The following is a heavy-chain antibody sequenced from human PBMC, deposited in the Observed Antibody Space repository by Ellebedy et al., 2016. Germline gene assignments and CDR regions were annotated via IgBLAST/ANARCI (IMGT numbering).Heavy chain of an antibody. V-gene: IGHV3-15*01. CDR2: IKSKTDCGAA. CDR1: GFTFSNAW. J-gene: IGHJ4*02. Sequence: GGSLRLSCAASGFTFSNAWMNWVRQAPGKGLEWVGRIKSKTDCGAADYAAPVKCRFTISRDYSKNTLYLQMNSLKTEDTAVYFCTTVYRYNYDSVWGQGTLVTVSS. CDR3: TTVYRYNYDSV. D-gene: IGHD5-18*01.